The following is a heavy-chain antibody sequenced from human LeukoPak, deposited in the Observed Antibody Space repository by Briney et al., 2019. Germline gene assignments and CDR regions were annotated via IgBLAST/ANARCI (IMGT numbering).Heavy chain of an antibody. D-gene: IGHD3-3*01. CDR2: IKQDGSEK. CDR3: ASHYDSWSGYPFWY. CDR1: GFTVSSNY. J-gene: IGHJ4*02. Sequence: PGGSLRLSCAASGFTVSSNYMSWVRQAPGKGLEWVANIKQDGSEKYYVDSVKGRFTISRDNAKNSLYLQMNSLRAEDTAVYYCASHYDSWSGYPFWYWGQGTLVTVSS. V-gene: IGHV3-7*01.